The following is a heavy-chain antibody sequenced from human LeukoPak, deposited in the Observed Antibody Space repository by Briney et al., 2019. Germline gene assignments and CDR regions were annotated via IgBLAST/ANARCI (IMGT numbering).Heavy chain of an antibody. CDR1: GFIFSVYS. Sequence: GGPLRLSCAASGFIFSVYSMHWVRQAPGKGLEWVSNIRSGGSSTYYADSVKGRFTVSRDNAKNSLHLQMNGLRVEDTAVYYCARDRDYGFDYWGQGTLVTVSS. CDR3: ARDRDYGFDY. J-gene: IGHJ4*02. V-gene: IGHV3-48*01. D-gene: IGHD4-17*01. CDR2: IRSGGSST.